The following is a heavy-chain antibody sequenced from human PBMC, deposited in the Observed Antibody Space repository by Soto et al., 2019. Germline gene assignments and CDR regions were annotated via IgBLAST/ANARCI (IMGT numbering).Heavy chain of an antibody. CDR3: ARSRGYSYGKRNYYYYGMDV. V-gene: IGHV3-21*04. CDR2: ISSSTPYI. Sequence: PGGSLRLSCAASGFIFNSYSMHWDRQAPGKGLEWVSSISSSTPYIYYADSVEGRFTISRDNAENSLYLQMNSLRAEDTAVYYCARSRGYSYGKRNYYYYGMDVWGQGTTVTVSS. CDR1: GFIFNSYS. J-gene: IGHJ6*02. D-gene: IGHD5-18*01.